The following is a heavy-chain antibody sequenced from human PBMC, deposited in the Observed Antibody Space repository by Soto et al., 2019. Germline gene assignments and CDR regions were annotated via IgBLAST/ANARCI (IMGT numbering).Heavy chain of an antibody. CDR2: IYYSGRS. CDR1: GGSITSSSYY. V-gene: IGHV4-39*01. D-gene: IGHD4-17*01. J-gene: IGHJ4*02. CDR3: ARQRTTVVTQAYFDH. Sequence: SETLSLTCTVSGGSITSSSYYWGWIRQPPGKGLEWIGGIYYSGRSYYNPSLKSRVTMSVDTSKNQFSLTLNSVTAADAAVYYCARQRTTVVTQAYFDHWGQGTLVTVS.